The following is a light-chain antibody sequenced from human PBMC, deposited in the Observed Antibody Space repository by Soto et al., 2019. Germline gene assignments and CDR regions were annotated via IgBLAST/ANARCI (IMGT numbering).Light chain of an antibody. J-gene: IGLJ3*02. V-gene: IGLV2-14*01. CDR3: SSCTSISTRV. CDR1: SSDVGSYNY. CDR2: EVN. Sequence: QSVLTQPASVSGSPGQSITISCTGTSSDVGSYNYVSWYQQHPGKAPKLMIYEVNNRPSGLSNRFSGSKSGNTASLTISGLQAEDEANYYCSSCTSISTRVFGGGTQLTVL.